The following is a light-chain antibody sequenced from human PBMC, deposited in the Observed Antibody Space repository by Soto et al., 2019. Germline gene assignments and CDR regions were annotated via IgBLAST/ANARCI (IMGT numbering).Light chain of an antibody. CDR2: GAS. CDR1: QSVSSSY. J-gene: IGKJ1*01. V-gene: IGKV3-15*01. CDR3: QQYKDWPTT. Sequence: EIVWTQSPGTLSLAPGERATLSCRASQSVSSSYLAWYQQKPGQAPRLLVYGASTRATGIPARFSGSGAGTDFTLTITSLQSEDFGVYFCQQYKDWPTTFGQGTKVDNK.